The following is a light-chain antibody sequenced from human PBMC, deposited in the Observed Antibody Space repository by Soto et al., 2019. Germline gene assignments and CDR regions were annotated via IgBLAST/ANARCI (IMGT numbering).Light chain of an antibody. CDR1: SSDVGGYNY. J-gene: IGLJ1*01. Sequence: QSALTQPASVSGSPGQSITISCTGTSSDVGGYNYVSWYQRHPGKAPKLIIYEVNSRPSGVSNRLSGSKSVNTASLTISGLQAEDEADYFCSSHSSSSAYYVFGTGTKLTVL. CDR3: SSHSSSSAYYV. CDR2: EVN. V-gene: IGLV2-14*01.